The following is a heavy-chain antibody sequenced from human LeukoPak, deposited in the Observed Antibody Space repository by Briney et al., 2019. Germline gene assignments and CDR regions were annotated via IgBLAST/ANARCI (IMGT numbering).Heavy chain of an antibody. CDR1: GGSISSYY. V-gene: IGHV4-4*07. J-gene: IGHJ4*02. Sequence: PSETLSLTCTVSGGSISSYYWSWIRQPAGKGLEWIGRIYTSGSTNYNPSLKSRVTMSVDTSKNQFSLKLSSVTAADTAVYYCAREHYDFWSGYRDYWGQGTLVTVSS. CDR3: AREHYDFWSGYRDY. D-gene: IGHD3-3*01. CDR2: IYTSGST.